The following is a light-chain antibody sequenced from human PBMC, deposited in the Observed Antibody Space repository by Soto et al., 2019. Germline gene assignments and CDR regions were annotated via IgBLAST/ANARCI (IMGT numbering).Light chain of an antibody. CDR3: QQYARPPYA. CDR2: DAS. CDR1: QRISNSY. J-gene: IGKJ2*01. Sequence: EMVLTRSPGTLSRSPGERATLSCRASQRISNSYLAWYQQKPGQAPRLLLYDASSMATGIPDRVSGSGSGTDFTLTISRLEPEDFAVYYCQQYARPPYAFGQGTKVDIK. V-gene: IGKV3-20*01.